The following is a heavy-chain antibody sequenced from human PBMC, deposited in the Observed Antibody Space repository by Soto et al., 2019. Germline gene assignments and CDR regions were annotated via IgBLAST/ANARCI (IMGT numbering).Heavy chain of an antibody. J-gene: IGHJ6*02. V-gene: IGHV1-69*13. Sequence: SVKVSCKASGYTFTSYYMHWVRQAPGHGLEWIGRIIPIFGIPSYAQKFQGRVTITADESTSTAYMELSSLRSDDTAVYYCAREDRDRETGLVPAAIDGMDVWGQGTTVTVSS. D-gene: IGHD2-2*01. CDR2: IIPIFGIP. CDR1: GYTFTSYY. CDR3: AREDRDRETGLVPAAIDGMDV.